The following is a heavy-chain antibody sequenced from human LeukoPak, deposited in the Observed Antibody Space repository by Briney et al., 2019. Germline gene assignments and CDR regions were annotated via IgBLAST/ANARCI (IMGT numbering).Heavy chain of an antibody. CDR3: ATDGAGFDT. CDR2: ISGSGGST. V-gene: IGHV3-23*01. J-gene: IGHJ5*02. Sequence: PGGSLRLSCAASGFTFSSYAMSWVRLAPGKGLEWVSAISGSGGSTYYADSVKGRFTISRDNAKKSLYLEMNNLRAEDTAVYYCATDGAGFDTWGQGVLVTVSS. CDR1: GFTFSSYA.